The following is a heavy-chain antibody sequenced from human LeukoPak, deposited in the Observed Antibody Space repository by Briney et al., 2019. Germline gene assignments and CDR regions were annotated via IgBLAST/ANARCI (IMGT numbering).Heavy chain of an antibody. J-gene: IGHJ4*02. Sequence: ASVKVSCKASGGTFSSYGISWVRQAPGQGLEWMGWISAYNGNTNYAQKLQGRVTMTTDTSTSTAYMELRSLRSDDTAVYYCARRATPYYDSSGYYYTDYWGQGTLVTVSS. CDR1: GGTFSSYG. D-gene: IGHD3-22*01. CDR3: ARRATPYYDSSGYYYTDY. V-gene: IGHV1-18*01. CDR2: ISAYNGNT.